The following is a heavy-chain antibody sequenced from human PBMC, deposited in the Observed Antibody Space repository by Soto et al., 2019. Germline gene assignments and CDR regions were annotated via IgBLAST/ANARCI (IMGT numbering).Heavy chain of an antibody. V-gene: IGHV4-34*01. Sequence: SETLSLTCAVYGGSFSGDYWSWIRQPPGKGLEWIGEINHSGSTNYNPSLKSRVTISVDTSKNQFSLKLSSVTAADTAVYYCARGGIHYDILTGRFTAHGMDVWGQGTTVNVSS. D-gene: IGHD3-9*01. CDR3: ARGGIHYDILTGRFTAHGMDV. CDR2: INHSGST. CDR1: GGSFSGDY. J-gene: IGHJ6*02.